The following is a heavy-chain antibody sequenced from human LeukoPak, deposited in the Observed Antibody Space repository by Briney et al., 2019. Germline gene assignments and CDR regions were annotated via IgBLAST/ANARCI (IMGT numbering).Heavy chain of an antibody. CDR1: GYTFTSYF. CDR3: ARDPEGSGCYFDY. CDR2: INPSGGST. Sequence: GASVKVSCKASGYTFTSYFMHWVRQAPGQGLEWMGIINPSGGSTSYAQKLQGRVTMTRDTSTSMVYMELTSLRSEDTAVYYCARDPEGSGCYFDYWGQGTLVTVSS. D-gene: IGHD6-19*01. J-gene: IGHJ4*02. V-gene: IGHV1-46*01.